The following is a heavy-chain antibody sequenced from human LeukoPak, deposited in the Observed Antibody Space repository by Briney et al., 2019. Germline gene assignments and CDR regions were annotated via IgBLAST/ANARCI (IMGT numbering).Heavy chain of an antibody. J-gene: IGHJ4*02. V-gene: IGHV3-23*01. CDR3: ARVRHYGSGSYPGY. D-gene: IGHD3-10*01. CDR2: ISGSGGST. CDR1: GFTFSSYA. Sequence: RPGGSLRLSCAASGFTFSSYAMSWVRQAPGKGLEWVSAISGSGGSTYYADSVKGRFTISRDNSKNTLYLQMDSLRAEDTAMYYCARVRHYGSGSYPGYWGQGTLVTVSS.